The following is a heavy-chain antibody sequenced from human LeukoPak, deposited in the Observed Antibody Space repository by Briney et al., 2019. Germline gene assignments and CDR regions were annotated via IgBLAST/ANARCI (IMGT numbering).Heavy chain of an antibody. CDR3: AKDEAAAGTGYFDY. J-gene: IGHJ4*02. CDR2: ISWDGDNT. Sequence: GGSLRLSCAASGFTFDDYAMHWVRQAPGKGLEWVSLISWDGDNTYYADSVKGRFTISRDNSKNSLYLQMNSLRAEGSALYYCAKDEAAAGTGYFDYWGQGTLVTVSS. D-gene: IGHD6-13*01. CDR1: GFTFDDYA. V-gene: IGHV3-43D*04.